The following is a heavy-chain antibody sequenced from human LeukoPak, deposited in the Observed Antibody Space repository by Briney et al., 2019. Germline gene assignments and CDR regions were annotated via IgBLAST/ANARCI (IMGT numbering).Heavy chain of an antibody. CDR2: ISAYNGNT. J-gene: IGHJ4*02. CDR3: AREPYYYDSTGFDY. Sequence: ASVMVSCKASGYTFTSYGISWVRQAPGQGLEWMGWISAYNGNTNYAQKLQGRVTMTTDTSTSTAYMELRSLRSDDTAVYYCAREPYYYDSTGFDYWGQGTLVTASS. D-gene: IGHD3-22*01. V-gene: IGHV1-18*01. CDR1: GYTFTSYG.